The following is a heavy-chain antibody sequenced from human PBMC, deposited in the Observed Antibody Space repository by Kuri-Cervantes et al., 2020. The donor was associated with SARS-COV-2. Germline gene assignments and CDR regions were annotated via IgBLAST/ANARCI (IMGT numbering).Heavy chain of an antibody. CDR3: ARVGGYYYYGMDV. D-gene: IGHD2-15*01. CDR2: IYYSGST. V-gene: IGHV4-59*01. Sequence: SETLSLTCAVYGGSFSGYYWSWIRQPPGKGLEWIGYIYYSGSTNYNPSLESRVTMSVDTSKNQFSLKLTSVTAADTAVYYCARVGGYYYYGMDVWGPGTTVTVSS. J-gene: IGHJ6*02. CDR1: GGSFSGYY.